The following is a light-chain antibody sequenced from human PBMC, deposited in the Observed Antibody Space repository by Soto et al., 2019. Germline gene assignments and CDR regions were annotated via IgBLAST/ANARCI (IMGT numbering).Light chain of an antibody. CDR2: KAS. J-gene: IGKJ5*01. V-gene: IGKV1-5*03. CDR1: QSINNW. Sequence: DIQMTQSPSTLSASVGDRLTITGRASQSINNWLAWYQKKPGRAPKLLIYKASVLETVAPSRFSGTGSGTEFTLTINGLQPDDFATSYCQPSRSYSPITFGQRTRLDIK. CDR3: QPSRSYSPIT.